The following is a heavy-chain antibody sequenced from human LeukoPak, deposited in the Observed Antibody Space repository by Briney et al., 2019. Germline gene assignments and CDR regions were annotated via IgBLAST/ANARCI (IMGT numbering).Heavy chain of an antibody. CDR1: GFTFSSYS. V-gene: IGHV3-21*01. D-gene: IGHD6-6*01. CDR2: ISSSSSYI. CDR3: AREAMSSSGDDY. Sequence: GGSLRLSCAASGFTFSSYSMTWVRQAPGKGLEWVSSISSSSSYIYHADSVKGRFTISRDNAKNSLYLQMNSLRAEDTAVYYCAREAMSSSGDDYWGQGTLVTVSS. J-gene: IGHJ4*02.